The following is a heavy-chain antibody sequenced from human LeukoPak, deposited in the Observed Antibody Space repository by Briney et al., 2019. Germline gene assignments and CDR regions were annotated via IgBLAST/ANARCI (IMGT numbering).Heavy chain of an antibody. V-gene: IGHV3-30*04. CDR1: GFTFSSYA. Sequence: PGRSLRLSCAASGFTFSSYAMHWVRRAPGKGLEWVAVISYDGSNKYYADSVKGRFTISRDNSKNTLYLQMNSLRAEDTAVYYCAREVVVVPAAMGVGAFDIWGQGTMVTVSS. CDR3: AREVVVVPAAMGVGAFDI. J-gene: IGHJ3*02. D-gene: IGHD2-2*01. CDR2: ISYDGSNK.